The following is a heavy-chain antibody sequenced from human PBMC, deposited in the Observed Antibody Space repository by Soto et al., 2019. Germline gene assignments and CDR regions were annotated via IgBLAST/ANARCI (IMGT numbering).Heavy chain of an antibody. CDR1: GFTFSSYA. V-gene: IGHV3-23*01. Sequence: EVQLLESGGGLVQPGGSLRLSCAASGFTFSSYAMTWVRQAPGKGLEWVSAISGSGGRTYSPDSVKGRFTISRDNSKNTLYLQMNSLRAEDTAVYYCAKGAAAGGYYYYYGMDVWGQGTTVTVSS. CDR3: AKGAAAGGYYYYYGMDV. D-gene: IGHD6-13*01. J-gene: IGHJ6*02. CDR2: ISGSGGRT.